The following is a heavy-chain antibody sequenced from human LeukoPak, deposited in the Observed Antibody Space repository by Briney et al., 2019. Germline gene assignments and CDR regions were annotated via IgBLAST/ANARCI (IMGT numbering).Heavy chain of an antibody. Sequence: SVKVSCKASGGTFSSYAISWVRRAPGQGLEWMGGIIPIFGTANYAQKFQGRVTITADESTSTAYMELSSLRSEDTAVYYCAKGENTDWELQYAFDIWGQGTMVTVSS. CDR2: IIPIFGTA. CDR3: AKGENTDWELQYAFDI. CDR1: GGTFSSYA. J-gene: IGHJ3*02. V-gene: IGHV1-69*13. D-gene: IGHD1-26*01.